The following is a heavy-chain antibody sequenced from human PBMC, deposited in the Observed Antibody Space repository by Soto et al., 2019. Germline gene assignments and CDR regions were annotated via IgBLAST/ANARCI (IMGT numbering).Heavy chain of an antibody. CDR2: TYYRSKWYT. Sequence: SQTLSLTCAISGDSVSSSSAAWNWIRQSPSRGLEWLGRTYYRSKWYTDYAESVKSRITINPDTSKNQVSLQLKSVTPEDTAVYYCTTGATSGRYLNYYYGIDVWGQGTTVTVSS. J-gene: IGHJ6*02. V-gene: IGHV6-1*01. D-gene: IGHD3-9*01. CDR3: TTGATSGRYLNYYYGIDV. CDR1: GDSVSSSSAA.